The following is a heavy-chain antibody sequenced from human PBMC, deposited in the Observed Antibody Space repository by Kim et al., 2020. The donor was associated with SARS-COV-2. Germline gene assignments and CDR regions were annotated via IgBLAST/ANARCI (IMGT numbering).Heavy chain of an antibody. D-gene: IGHD6-13*01. CDR3: AREGRSWYYRRWFDP. CDR2: INAGNGNT. CDR1: GYTFTSYA. J-gene: IGHJ5*02. Sequence: ASVKVSCKASGYTFTSYAMHWVRQAPGQRLEWMGWINAGNGNTKYSQKFQGRVTITRDTSASTAYMELSSLRSEDTAVYYCAREGRSWYYRRWFDPWGQGTLVTVSS. V-gene: IGHV1-3*01.